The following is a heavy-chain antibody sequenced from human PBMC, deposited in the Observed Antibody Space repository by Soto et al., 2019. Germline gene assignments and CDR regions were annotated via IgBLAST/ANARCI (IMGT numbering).Heavy chain of an antibody. V-gene: IGHV3-23*01. CDR3: AKWTVVVVAATRGGYFDY. D-gene: IGHD2-15*01. Sequence: EVQLLESGGGLVQPGGSLRLSCAASGFTFSSYAMSWVRQAQGKGLEWVSVISGSGGYTYYADSVKGRFTISRDNSKNTLYLQMNSLRAEDTAVYYCAKWTVVVVAATRGGYFDYWGQGTLVTVSS. CDR2: ISGSGGYT. J-gene: IGHJ4*02. CDR1: GFTFSSYA.